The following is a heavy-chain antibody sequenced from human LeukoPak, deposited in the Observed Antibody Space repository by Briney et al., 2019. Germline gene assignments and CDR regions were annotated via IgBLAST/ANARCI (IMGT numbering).Heavy chain of an antibody. CDR1: GYTFTSFD. J-gene: IGHJ4*02. D-gene: IGHD5-24*01. V-gene: IGHV1-8*01. CDR2: MKSNNGHT. CDR3: ARAGGGDGYNYVY. Sequence: ASVKVSCKASGYTFTSFDFNWVRQATGQGLEWMGWMKSNNGHTGYAQKFRGRVTMTRDTSTSTVYMELSSLRSEDTAVYYCARAGGGDGYNYVYWGQGTLVTVSS.